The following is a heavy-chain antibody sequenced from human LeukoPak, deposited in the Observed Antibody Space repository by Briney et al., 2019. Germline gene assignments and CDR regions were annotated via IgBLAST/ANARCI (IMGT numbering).Heavy chain of an antibody. Sequence: SETLSLTCTVSGGSISTYYWSWIQQPPGKGLEWIGYIYYSGSTNYNPSLKSRVTISVDTSKNQFSLKLSSVTAADTAVYYCARDCGVLWFGELSGWFDPWGQGTLVTVSS. J-gene: IGHJ5*02. D-gene: IGHD3-10*01. CDR1: GGSISTYY. V-gene: IGHV4-59*01. CDR2: IYYSGST. CDR3: ARDCGVLWFGELSGWFDP.